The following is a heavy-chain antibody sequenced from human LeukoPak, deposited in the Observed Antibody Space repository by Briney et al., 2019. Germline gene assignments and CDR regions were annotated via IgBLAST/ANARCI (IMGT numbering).Heavy chain of an antibody. Sequence: SETLSLTCTVSGGSFSSYYWSWIRQPAGKGLEWIGRVYTTGSTNYNPSLKSRVSMSVDTSKNQFSLSLTSVTVADTAVYYCARVEPLKMVKSPWGQGILVTVSS. CDR3: ARVEPLKMVKSP. V-gene: IGHV4-4*07. D-gene: IGHD5-18*01. J-gene: IGHJ5*02. CDR1: GGSFSSYY. CDR2: VYTTGST.